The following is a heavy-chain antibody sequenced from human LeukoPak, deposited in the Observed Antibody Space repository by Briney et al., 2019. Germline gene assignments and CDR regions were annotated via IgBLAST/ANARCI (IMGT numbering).Heavy chain of an antibody. Sequence: GGSLRLSCAASGFTFSGYWMSWVRQAPGKGLQWVANIKQDGSEKYYVDSVKGRFTISRDNAKNSLYLQMNSLRAEDTAVYYCARDRHYGSGRYKYWGQGTLVTVSS. CDR1: GFTFSGYW. CDR3: ARDRHYGSGRYKY. J-gene: IGHJ4*02. V-gene: IGHV3-7*01. D-gene: IGHD3-10*01. CDR2: IKQDGSEK.